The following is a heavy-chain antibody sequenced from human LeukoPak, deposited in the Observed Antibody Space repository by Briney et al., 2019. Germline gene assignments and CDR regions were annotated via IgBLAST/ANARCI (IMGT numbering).Heavy chain of an antibody. CDR3: ARRVLWFGELSKSYWFDP. Sequence: GGSLRLSCAASGFTFSSYAMSWVRQAPGKGLEWVSVIYSGGSTYYADSVKGRFTISRDNSKNTLYLQMNSLRAEDTAVYYCARRVLWFGELSKSYWFDPWGQGTLVTVSS. CDR2: IYSGGST. CDR1: GFTFSSYA. D-gene: IGHD3-10*01. V-gene: IGHV3-66*01. J-gene: IGHJ5*02.